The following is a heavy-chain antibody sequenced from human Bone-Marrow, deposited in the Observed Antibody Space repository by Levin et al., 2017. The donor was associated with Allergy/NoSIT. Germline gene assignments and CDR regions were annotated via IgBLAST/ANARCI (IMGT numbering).Heavy chain of an antibody. Sequence: PSETLSLTCTVSGDSIRDSYWTWIRQPPGQGLEWIGHIQTVGSTSYNPSLESRVAISIDTSKKQVSLRLNSVTATDTAVYYCARLTECFGGACYSYGWLDPWGQGILVTVSS. D-gene: IGHD2-15*01. CDR3: ARLTECFGGACYSYGWLDP. V-gene: IGHV4-4*08. CDR2: IQTVGST. CDR1: GDSIRDSY. J-gene: IGHJ5*02.